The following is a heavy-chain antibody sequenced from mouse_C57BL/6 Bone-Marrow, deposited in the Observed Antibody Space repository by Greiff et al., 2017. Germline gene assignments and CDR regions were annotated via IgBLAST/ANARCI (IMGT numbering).Heavy chain of an antibody. CDR3: ARFTLSSYAMDY. D-gene: IGHD1-1*02. V-gene: IGHV1-82*01. CDR2: IYPGDGDT. J-gene: IGHJ4*01. CDR1: GYAFSSSW. Sequence: QVQLKESGPELVKPGASVKISCKASGYAFSSSWMNWVKQRPGKGLEWIGRIYPGDGDTNYNGKFKGKATLAADNSSSTAYMQLSSRTSEDSAVYFCARFTLSSYAMDYGGQGTSVTVAS.